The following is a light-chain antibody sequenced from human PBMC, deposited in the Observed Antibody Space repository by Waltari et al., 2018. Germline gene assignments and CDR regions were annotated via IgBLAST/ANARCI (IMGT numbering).Light chain of an antibody. CDR3: QQYNNWPPGT. J-gene: IGKJ1*01. V-gene: IGKV3-15*01. Sequence: ATLSCRTSQTIGLSLAWYQQKPGQAPRLLIYHASTRATGIPARFSGSGSESEFTLTISSLQSEDVALYYCQQYNNWPPGTFGQGTRVEI. CDR2: HAS. CDR1: QTIGLS.